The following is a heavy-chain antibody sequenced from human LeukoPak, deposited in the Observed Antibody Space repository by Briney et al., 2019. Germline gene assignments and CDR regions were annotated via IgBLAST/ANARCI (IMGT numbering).Heavy chain of an antibody. CDR3: AKGLRIPALADTGDY. J-gene: IGHJ4*02. CDR2: IYYNGAT. V-gene: IGHV4-39*01. Sequence: SETLSLTCTVSGGSISNSNYYWGWVHQPPGKGLEWIGTIYYNGATQYNPSLKSRVAISVDTSKNQFSLRLTSVTATDAAMYYCAKGLRIPALADTGDYWGQGTPVTVSS. CDR1: GGSISNSNYY. D-gene: IGHD6-19*01.